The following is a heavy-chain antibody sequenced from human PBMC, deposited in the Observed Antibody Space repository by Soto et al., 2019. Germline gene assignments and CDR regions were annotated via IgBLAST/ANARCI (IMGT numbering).Heavy chain of an antibody. V-gene: IGHV1-69*08. Sequence: QVQLVQSGAEVKKPGSSVKVSCKASGGTFSSYTISWVRQAPGQGLEWMGRIIPILGIANYAQKFQGRVTITADKSTSTAYMELSSLRSEDTAVYYCARDLQTVPTSDLVVWGQGTLVTVSS. D-gene: IGHD2-15*01. J-gene: IGHJ4*02. CDR2: IIPILGIA. CDR1: GGTFSSYT. CDR3: ARDLQTVPTSDLVV.